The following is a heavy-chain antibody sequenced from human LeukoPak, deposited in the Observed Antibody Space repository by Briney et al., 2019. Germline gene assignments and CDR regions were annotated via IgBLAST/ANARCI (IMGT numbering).Heavy chain of an antibody. Sequence: SETLSLTCTVSGGSISSYYWSWIRQPPGKGLEWIGYIYYSGSTNYNPSLESRVTISVDTSKNQFSLKLSSVTAADTAVYYCARANSEKYYDFWSGYPLGWFDPWGQGTLVTVSS. V-gene: IGHV4-59*01. CDR3: ARANSEKYYDFWSGYPLGWFDP. J-gene: IGHJ5*02. D-gene: IGHD3-3*01. CDR1: GGSISSYY. CDR2: IYYSGST.